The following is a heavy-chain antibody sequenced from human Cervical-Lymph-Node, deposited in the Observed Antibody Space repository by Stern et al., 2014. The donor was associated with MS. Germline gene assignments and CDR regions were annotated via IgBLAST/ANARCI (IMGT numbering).Heavy chain of an antibody. J-gene: IGHJ6*02. D-gene: IGHD4-17*01. CDR1: GGTFSSQA. CDR3: ATPSTVTVGGMDV. Sequence: QVQLVESGAEVKKPGSSVKVSCKASGGTFSSQAINWGRQAPGQGLEWVGGIIPIFGTPTYAQKVQDRVTITADESTSTAYMDLSSLRSEDTAVYYCATPSTVTVGGMDVWGQGTTVTVSS. V-gene: IGHV1-69*01. CDR2: IIPIFGTP.